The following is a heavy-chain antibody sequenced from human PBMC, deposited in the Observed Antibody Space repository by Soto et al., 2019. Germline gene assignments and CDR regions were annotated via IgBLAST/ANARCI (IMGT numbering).Heavy chain of an antibody. CDR2: INHSGST. CDR3: ARGRYNWNLLDY. Sequence: QVQLQQWGAELLKPSETLSLTCAVYGGSFSGYYWSWIRQPPGKGLEWIGEINHSGSTNYNPSLKSRVTISVDTSKNQFSLKLSSVTAADTAVYYCARGRYNWNLLDYWGQGTLVTVSS. D-gene: IGHD1-20*01. CDR1: GGSFSGYY. J-gene: IGHJ4*02. V-gene: IGHV4-34*01.